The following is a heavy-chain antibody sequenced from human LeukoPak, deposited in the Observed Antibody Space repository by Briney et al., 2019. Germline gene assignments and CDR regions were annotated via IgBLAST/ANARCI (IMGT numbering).Heavy chain of an antibody. Sequence: ASVKVSCKASGYTFTSYAMHWVRQAPGQRLEWMGWINAGNGNTKYSQRFQGRVTMTRDTSISTAYMELSSLRSEDTAVYYCARVMLGVTAIQGAFDIWGQGTMVTVSS. CDR3: ARVMLGVTAIQGAFDI. CDR1: GYTFTSYA. CDR2: INAGNGNT. J-gene: IGHJ3*02. V-gene: IGHV1-3*01. D-gene: IGHD2-21*02.